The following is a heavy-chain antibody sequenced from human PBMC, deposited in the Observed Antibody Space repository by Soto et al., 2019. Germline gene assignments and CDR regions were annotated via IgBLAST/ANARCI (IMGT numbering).Heavy chain of an antibody. CDR3: ASSKYGDYVSEFDY. J-gene: IGHJ4*02. V-gene: IGHV1-3*01. D-gene: IGHD4-17*01. CDR2: INAGNGNT. CDR1: GYTFTSYG. Sequence: ASVKVSCKASGYTFTSYGIHWVRQAPGQRLEWTGWINAGNGNTKYSEKFQGRVTITRDTSASTAYMELSSLRSEDTAVYYCASSKYGDYVSEFDYWGQGTLVTVSA.